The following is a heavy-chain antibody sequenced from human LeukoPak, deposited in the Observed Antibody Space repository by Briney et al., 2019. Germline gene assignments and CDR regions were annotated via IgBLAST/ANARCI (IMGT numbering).Heavy chain of an antibody. CDR3: AKEYSSSWYRLFDY. V-gene: IGHV3-30*02. CDR1: GFTFSSYG. D-gene: IGHD6-13*01. J-gene: IGHJ4*02. CDR2: IRYDGRNK. Sequence: GGSLRLSCAPSGFTFSSYGMHWVRQAPLKGLEWVAFIRYDGRNKYYADSVKGRFTISRDNSKNTLYLQMNSLRAEDTAVYYCAKEYSSSWYRLFDYWGQGTLVTVSS.